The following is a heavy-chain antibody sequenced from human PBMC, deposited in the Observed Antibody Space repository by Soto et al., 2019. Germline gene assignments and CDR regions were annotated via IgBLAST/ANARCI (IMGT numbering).Heavy chain of an antibody. Sequence: GGSLRLSCAASGFTLSDAWMSWVRQAPGKGLEWVGRIKTKTDGGTRDYAAPVSGRFIFSRDDSKNTLYLQMNSLKTEDTAVYYCTTVSHSSSYCHDYWGQGTLVTVSS. D-gene: IGHD3-22*01. J-gene: IGHJ4*02. CDR1: GFTLSDAW. V-gene: IGHV3-15*01. CDR3: TTVSHSSSYCHDY. CDR2: IKTKTDGGTR.